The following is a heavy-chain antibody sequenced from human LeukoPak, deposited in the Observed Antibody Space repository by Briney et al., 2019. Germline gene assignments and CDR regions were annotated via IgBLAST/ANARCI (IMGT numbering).Heavy chain of an antibody. Sequence: GGSLRLSCAAPGFTFSSYSMNWVRQAPGKGLEWVSSISSSSSYIYYADSVKGRFTISRDNAKNSLYLQMNSLRAEDTAVYYCAKDPAYSSSWYFFDYWGQGTLVTVSS. D-gene: IGHD6-13*01. J-gene: IGHJ4*02. CDR2: ISSSSSYI. V-gene: IGHV3-21*01. CDR3: AKDPAYSSSWYFFDY. CDR1: GFTFSSYS.